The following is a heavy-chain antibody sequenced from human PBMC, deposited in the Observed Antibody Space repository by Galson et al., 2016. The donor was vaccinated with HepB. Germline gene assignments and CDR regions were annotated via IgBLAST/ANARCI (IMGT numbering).Heavy chain of an antibody. Sequence: SLRLSCAASGFTVSSNYMTWVRQAPGKGLEWVSVIYSEGSTYYADSVKGRFIISRDNSKNTLYLQMNSLRAEDTAVYYCARDNNYYYGMDVWGQGTTVTVSS. J-gene: IGHJ6*02. CDR3: ARDNNYYYGMDV. V-gene: IGHV3-53*01. D-gene: IGHD2/OR15-2a*01. CDR2: IYSEGST. CDR1: GFTVSSNY.